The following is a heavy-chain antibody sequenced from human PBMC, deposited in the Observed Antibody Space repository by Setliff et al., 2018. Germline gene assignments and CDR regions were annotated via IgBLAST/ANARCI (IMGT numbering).Heavy chain of an antibody. CDR2: LHTSGST. V-gene: IGHV4-4*07. J-gene: IGHJ4*02. CDR3: ARDNPIVGATDY. D-gene: IGHD1-26*01. CDR1: GGSISGYY. Sequence: SETLSLTCTVSGGSISGYYWSWIRQPAGKGLEWVGRLHTSGSTNYNPSLKSRVTISVDTSKNQFSLNLSSVTAADTAVYFCARDNPIVGATDYWGQGILVTVSS.